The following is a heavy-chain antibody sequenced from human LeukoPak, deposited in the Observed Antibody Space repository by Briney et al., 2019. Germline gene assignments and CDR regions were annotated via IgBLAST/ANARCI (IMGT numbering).Heavy chain of an antibody. D-gene: IGHD4-17*01. CDR3: AKAPHDYGDHNWFDP. CDR1: GFIFSNYA. V-gene: IGHV3-23*01. Sequence: GGSLRLSCAASGFIFSNYAMTWVRQAPGKGLEWISGISGSGGTTKYADSVMGRFSISRDNSKKTLYVQMNSLRAEDTAVYYCAKAPHDYGDHNWFDPWGQGTLVTASS. CDR2: ISGSGGTT. J-gene: IGHJ5*02.